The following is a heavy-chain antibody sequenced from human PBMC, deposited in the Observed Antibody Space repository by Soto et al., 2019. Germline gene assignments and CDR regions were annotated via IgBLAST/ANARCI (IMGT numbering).Heavy chain of an antibody. CDR2: ISVHNGYT. J-gene: IGHJ4*02. V-gene: IGHV1-18*01. CDR1: GYTFSSYG. CDR3: ARLEHNFGPHDY. Sequence: QVQLAQSGAEVKKPGASVTVSCKASGYTFSSYGISWVRQAPGQGPEWVGWISVHNGYTKYATELQGRVTMTTDTSTSTAYMELRSLRSDDSAVYFCARLEHNFGPHDYWGQGTLVTVTS. D-gene: IGHD1-1*01.